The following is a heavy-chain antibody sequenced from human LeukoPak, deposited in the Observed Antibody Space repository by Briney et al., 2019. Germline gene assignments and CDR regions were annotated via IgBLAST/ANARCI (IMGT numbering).Heavy chain of an antibody. V-gene: IGHV3-53*01. D-gene: IGHD6-19*01. CDR1: GFTVSSNY. J-gene: IGHJ4*02. Sequence: GGSLRLSCAASGFTVSSNYMSWVRQAPGKGLEWVSVIYSGGSTYYADSVKGRFTISRDNSKNTLYLQMNSLRAEDTAVYYCARDSRYSSGWLDYWGQGTLVTVSS. CDR3: ARDSRYSSGWLDY. CDR2: IYSGGST.